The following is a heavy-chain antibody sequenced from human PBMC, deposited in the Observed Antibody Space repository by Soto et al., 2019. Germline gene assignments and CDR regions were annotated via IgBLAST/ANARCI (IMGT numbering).Heavy chain of an antibody. D-gene: IGHD1-1*01. CDR1: GYTFTSYG. CDR2: ISAYNGNT. V-gene: IGHV1-18*01. J-gene: IGHJ5*02. Sequence: QVQLVQSGAEVKKPGASVKVSCKASGYTFTSYGISWVRQASGQGLEWMGWISAYNGNTKYAQTLQGRFTMTKDTSTSTAYRELRSLRSDDTAVYYCARDEAYKWNDGGWFDPWGQGTLVTVSS. CDR3: ARDEAYKWNDGGWFDP.